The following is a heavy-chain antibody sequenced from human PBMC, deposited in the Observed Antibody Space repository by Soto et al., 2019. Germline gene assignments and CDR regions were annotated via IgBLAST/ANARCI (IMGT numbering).Heavy chain of an antibody. J-gene: IGHJ4*02. D-gene: IGHD3-9*01. V-gene: IGHV4-59*08. CDR1: GCPIRRYY. Sequence: SGTLFLSRTRPGCPIRRYYWTSFPAPPGKGLEWIGYIYYFGSTNYNPPLKSRVTISVDTSKNQFSLKLSSVTAADTAVYYCARHSPDFDWLSQFDYWGQGTLVTVSS. CDR2: IYYFGST. CDR3: ARHSPDFDWLSQFDY.